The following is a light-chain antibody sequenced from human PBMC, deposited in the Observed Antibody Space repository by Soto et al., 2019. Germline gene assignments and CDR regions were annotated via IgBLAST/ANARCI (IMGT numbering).Light chain of an antibody. J-gene: IGKJ5*01. V-gene: IGKV1-9*01. CDR1: QDIAIY. CDR3: QQLCDAPMT. Sequence: IRLANSASTLSASVENRVPITCRASQDIAIYLAWYQQKPGEAPKLLIYAASTLYGGVPSRFSVSVSGTEFSLTIPTLQPEDFAIYYCQQLCDAPMTLAEGTTLGTK. CDR2: AAS.